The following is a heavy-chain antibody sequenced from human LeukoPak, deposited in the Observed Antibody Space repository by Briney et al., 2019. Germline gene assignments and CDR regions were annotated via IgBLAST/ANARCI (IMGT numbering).Heavy chain of an antibody. V-gene: IGHV3-30*04. CDR1: GFTFSSYA. D-gene: IGHD3-9*01. CDR3: ARGRGDYDILTGYFMDY. Sequence: GRSLRLSCAASGFTFSSYAMHWVRQAPGKGLEWVAVISYDGSNKYYADSVKGRFTISRDNSKNTLYLQMNSLRAEDTAVYYCARGRGDYDILTGYFMDYWGQGTLVTVSS. J-gene: IGHJ4*02. CDR2: ISYDGSNK.